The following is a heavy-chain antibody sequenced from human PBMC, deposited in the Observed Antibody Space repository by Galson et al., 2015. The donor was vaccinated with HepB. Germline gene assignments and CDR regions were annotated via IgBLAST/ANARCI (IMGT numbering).Heavy chain of an antibody. CDR3: GHVLPGGYFEY. D-gene: IGHD1-26*01. J-gene: IGHJ4*03. Sequence: PALVKPTQTLTLTCSVSDLSLTNPRVGVSWIRQPPGKALEWLAHIFSNDEKSYSTSLRSRLTISKDPSKGQVVLTMTNVDPVDTATYYCGHVLPGGYFEYWGQGTLVTVSS. CDR1: DLSLTNPRVG. CDR2: IFSNDEK. V-gene: IGHV2-26*01.